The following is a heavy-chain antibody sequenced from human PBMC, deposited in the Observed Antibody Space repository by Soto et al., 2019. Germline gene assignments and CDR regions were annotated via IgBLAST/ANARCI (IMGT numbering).Heavy chain of an antibody. J-gene: IGHJ4*02. D-gene: IGHD6-13*01. CDR1: GYSISSGYY. V-gene: IGHV4-38-2*01. CDR2: TYYGASS. Sequence: SETLSLTCAVSGYSISSGYYWGWIRQPPGKGLEWLGTTYYGASSYYNPSLRSRITILLDASTNQLSLKLSSVTAADTAVYFCVRVAGSASWYETDSWGQGILVTVSS. CDR3: VRVAGSASWYETDS.